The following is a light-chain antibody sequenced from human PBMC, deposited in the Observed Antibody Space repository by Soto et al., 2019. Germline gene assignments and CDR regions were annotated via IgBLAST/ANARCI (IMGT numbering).Light chain of an antibody. CDR2: GAS. Sequence: ETVLTQSPGTLSLSPGERATLSCRASQSVRNNYLAWYQQKPGQAPRLLIYGASSRATGIPDRFSGSGSGTDFTLTISRLEPEDFAVYYCQQYGSSPPITFGQGTRLEIK. V-gene: IGKV3-20*01. J-gene: IGKJ5*01. CDR3: QQYGSSPPIT. CDR1: QSVRNNY.